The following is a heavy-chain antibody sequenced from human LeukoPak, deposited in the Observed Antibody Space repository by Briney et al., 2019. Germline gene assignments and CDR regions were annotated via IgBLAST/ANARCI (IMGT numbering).Heavy chain of an antibody. V-gene: IGHV3-20*04. CDR3: AKDTASSWWYFDL. Sequence: SGGSLRLSCAASGFTFDDYGMSWVRQAPGKGLEWVSGINWNGGSTGYADSVKGRFTISRDNAKNSLYLQMNSLRAEDTAVYYCAKDTASSWWYFDLWGRGTPVTVSS. CDR2: INWNGGST. J-gene: IGHJ2*01. CDR1: GFTFDDYG. D-gene: IGHD5-18*01.